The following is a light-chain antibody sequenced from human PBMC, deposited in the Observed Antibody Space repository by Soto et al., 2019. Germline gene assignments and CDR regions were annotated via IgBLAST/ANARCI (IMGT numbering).Light chain of an antibody. Sequence: DIQMTQSPSSLSASVGDRVTITCRASKSIRTSLNWYQQKPGKAPKLLIYDGFSLQSGAPSRFSGRESGTDFTLNISSLQPEDFAVYYCQQRYSTPPTFGQGTKVEIK. V-gene: IGKV1-39*01. CDR1: KSIRTS. CDR3: QQRYSTPPT. CDR2: DGF. J-gene: IGKJ2*01.